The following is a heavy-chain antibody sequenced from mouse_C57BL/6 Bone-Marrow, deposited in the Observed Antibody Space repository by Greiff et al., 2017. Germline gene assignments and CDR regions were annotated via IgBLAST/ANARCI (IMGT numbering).Heavy chain of an antibody. V-gene: IGHV1-64*01. CDR3: ARSYDYDDYTMDY. CDR1: GYTFTNYW. Sequence: QVQLQQPGAELVKPGASVKLPCKASGYTFTNYWMHWVKQRPGQGLEWIGMMHPNGGSPDYNEKFKSEATLSVDQSSRTAYMELSSLTSEDSAVYYCARSYDYDDYTMDYWGQGTSVTVSS. J-gene: IGHJ4*01. CDR2: MHPNGGSP. D-gene: IGHD2-4*01.